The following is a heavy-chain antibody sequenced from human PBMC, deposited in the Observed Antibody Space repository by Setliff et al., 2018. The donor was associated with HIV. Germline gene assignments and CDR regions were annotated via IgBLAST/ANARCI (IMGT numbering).Heavy chain of an antibody. J-gene: IGHJ4*02. CDR1: GYTFSSYA. CDR2: IKSKTDGGTT. V-gene: IGHV3-15*01. Sequence: SCKASGYTFSSYAMSWVRQAPGKGLEWVGRIKSKTDGGTTDYAAPVKGRFTISRDDAKNTAYLQMSSLKTEDTALYYCIPGGSSSIFFPHWGRGTLVTVSS. D-gene: IGHD2-2*01. CDR3: IPGGSSSIFFPH.